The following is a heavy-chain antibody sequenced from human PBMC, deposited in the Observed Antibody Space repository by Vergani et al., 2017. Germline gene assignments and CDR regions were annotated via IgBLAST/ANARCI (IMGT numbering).Heavy chain of an antibody. D-gene: IGHD3-10*01. CDR1: GNSISSGDYY. V-gene: IGHV4-30-4*01. Sequence: QVQLQESGPGLVKPSQTLSLTCTVSGNSISSGDYYWSWIRQPPGKGLEWIGYIYYSGRTYYNPSLESRVTISVDTSKNQFSLKLSSVTAADTAVYYCAREGLVGGFDDYDYFMDVWGKGTTVTVSS. CDR2: IYYSGRT. CDR3: AREGLVGGFDDYDYFMDV. J-gene: IGHJ6*03.